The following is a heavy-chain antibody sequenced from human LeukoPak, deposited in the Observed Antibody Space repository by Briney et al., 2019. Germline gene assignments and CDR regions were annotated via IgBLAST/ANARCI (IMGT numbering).Heavy chain of an antibody. CDR1: GFTFDDYA. V-gene: IGHV3-9*01. CDR3: AKAATYYYDSSGFAIDAFDI. J-gene: IGHJ3*02. D-gene: IGHD3-22*01. Sequence: GRSLRLSCAASGFTFDDYAMHWVRQAPGKGLEWVSGISWNSGSIGYADSVKGRFTISRDNAKNSLYLQMNSLRAEDTALYYCAKAATYYYDSSGFAIDAFDIWGQGTMVTVSS. CDR2: ISWNSGSI.